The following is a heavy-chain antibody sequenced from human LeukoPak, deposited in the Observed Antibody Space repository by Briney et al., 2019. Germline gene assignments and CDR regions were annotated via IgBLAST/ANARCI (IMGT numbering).Heavy chain of an antibody. V-gene: IGHV6-1*01. CDR3: ARVGGYYYFDY. Sequence: SQTLSLTCAISGDSVSSNSAAWNWIRQSPWGGLEWLGRTYYRSKWYNDYAASVKSRISINPDTSKNQFSLQLNSVAPEDTVVYYCARVGGYYYFDYWGQGTLVTVSS. CDR1: GDSVSSNSAA. D-gene: IGHD3-22*01. CDR2: TYYRSKWYN. J-gene: IGHJ4*02.